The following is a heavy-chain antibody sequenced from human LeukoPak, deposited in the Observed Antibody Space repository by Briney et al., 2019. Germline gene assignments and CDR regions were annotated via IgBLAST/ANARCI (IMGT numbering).Heavy chain of an antibody. CDR1: GFTFSSYS. CDR3: AKDLSYYYDSSGYYYGDY. CDR2: IWYDGSNK. V-gene: IGHV3-33*06. Sequence: GGSLRLPCAASGFTFSSYSMHWVRQAPGKGLEWVAVIWYDGSNKYYADSVKGRFTISRDNSKNTLYLQMNSLRAEDTAVYYCAKDLSYYYDSSGYYYGDYWGQGTLVTVSS. J-gene: IGHJ4*02. D-gene: IGHD3-22*01.